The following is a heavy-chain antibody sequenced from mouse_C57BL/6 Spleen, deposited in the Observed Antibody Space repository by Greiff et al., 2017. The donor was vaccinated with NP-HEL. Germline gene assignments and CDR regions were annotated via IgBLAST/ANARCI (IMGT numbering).Heavy chain of an antibody. CDR1: GYAFSSYW. CDR3: ARKRAYDGYYVGYFDY. J-gene: IGHJ2*01. V-gene: IGHV1-80*01. CDR2: IYPGDGDT. Sequence: LVESGAELVKPGASVKISCKASGYAFSSYWMNWVKQRPGKGLEWIGQIYPGDGDTNYNGKFKGKATLTADKSSSTAYMQLSSLTSEDSAVYFCARKRAYDGYYVGYFDYWGQGTTLTVSS. D-gene: IGHD2-3*01.